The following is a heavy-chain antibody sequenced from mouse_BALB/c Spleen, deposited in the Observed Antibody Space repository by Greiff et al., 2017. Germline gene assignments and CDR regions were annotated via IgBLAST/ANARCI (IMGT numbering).Heavy chain of an antibody. Sequence: QVQLQQSGPELVKPGASVRISCKASGYTFTSYYIHWVKQRPGQGLEWIGWIYPGNVNTKYNEKFKGKATLTADKSSSTAYMQLSSLTSEDSAVYFCAREGIYYDYFAYWGQGTLVTVSA. J-gene: IGHJ3*01. CDR2: IYPGNVNT. CDR3: AREGIYYDYFAY. D-gene: IGHD2-4*01. V-gene: IGHV1S56*01. CDR1: GYTFTSYY.